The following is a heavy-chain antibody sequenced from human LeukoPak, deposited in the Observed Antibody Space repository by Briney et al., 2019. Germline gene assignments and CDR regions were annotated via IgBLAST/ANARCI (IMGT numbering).Heavy chain of an antibody. Sequence: SETLSLTCTVSGGSISSYYWSWIRQPPGKGLEWIGYIYYSGSTNYNPSLKSRVTISVDTSKNKFSLKLSSVTAADTAVYYCARGQDLGYCSGGSCSYYYMDVWGKGTTVTVSS. D-gene: IGHD2-15*01. V-gene: IGHV4-59*01. CDR3: ARGQDLGYCSGGSCSYYYMDV. CDR2: IYYSGST. CDR1: GGSISSYY. J-gene: IGHJ6*03.